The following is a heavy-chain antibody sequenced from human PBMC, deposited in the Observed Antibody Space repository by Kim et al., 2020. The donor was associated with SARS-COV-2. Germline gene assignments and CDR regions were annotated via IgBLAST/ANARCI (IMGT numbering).Heavy chain of an antibody. CDR1: GFTFSDYY. J-gene: IGHJ4*01. CDR3: TRVTRVASGRHWVD. V-gene: IGHV3-72*01. D-gene: IGHD3-10*01. Sequence: GGSLRLSCAASGFTFSDYYLDWVRQALGKGLEWVCRSRSKGNSYTTEYAASVKGRFSISRDNSTNSVYLQMDSLKTADTAECYCTRVTRVASGRHWVD. CDR2: SRSKGNSYTT.